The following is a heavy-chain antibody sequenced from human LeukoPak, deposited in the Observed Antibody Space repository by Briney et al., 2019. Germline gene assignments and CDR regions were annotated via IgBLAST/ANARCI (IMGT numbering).Heavy chain of an antibody. V-gene: IGHV1-3*01. Sequence: ASAKVSCKASGYTFTSYAMHWVRQAPGQRLEWMGWINAGNGNTKYSQKFQGRVTITRDTSASTAYMELSSLRSEDTAVYYCARNGGATEFYFDYWGQGTLVTVSS. CDR1: GYTFTSYA. D-gene: IGHD1-26*01. CDR3: ARNGGATEFYFDY. CDR2: INAGNGNT. J-gene: IGHJ4*02.